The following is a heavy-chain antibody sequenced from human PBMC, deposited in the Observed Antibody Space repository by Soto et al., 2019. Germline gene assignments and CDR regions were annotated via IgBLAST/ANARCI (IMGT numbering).Heavy chain of an antibody. D-gene: IGHD3-10*01. CDR1: GGTFSSYT. Sequence: SVKVSCKASGGTFSSYTISWVRQAPGQGLEWMGRIIPILGIANYAQKFQGRVTITADKSTSTAYMELSSLRSEDTAVYYCARDWSKYYYGSGSQHADYWGQGTLVTVSS. V-gene: IGHV1-69*04. J-gene: IGHJ4*02. CDR2: IIPILGIA. CDR3: ARDWSKYYYGSGSQHADY.